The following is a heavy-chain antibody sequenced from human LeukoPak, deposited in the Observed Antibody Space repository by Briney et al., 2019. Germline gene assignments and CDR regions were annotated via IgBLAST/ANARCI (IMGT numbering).Heavy chain of an antibody. Sequence: SETLSLTCAVSGGSISSSNWWSWVRQPPGKGLEWIGYIYYSGSTNYNPSLKSRVTISVDTSKNQFSLKLSSVTAADTAVYYCARLVVKAYYMDVWGKGTTVTVSS. CDR2: IYYSGST. V-gene: IGHV4-4*02. J-gene: IGHJ6*03. CDR1: GGSISSSNW. CDR3: ARLVVKAYYMDV. D-gene: IGHD2-2*01.